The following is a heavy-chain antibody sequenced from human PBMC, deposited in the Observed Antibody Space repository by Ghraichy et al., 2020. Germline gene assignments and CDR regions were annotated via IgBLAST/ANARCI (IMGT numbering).Heavy chain of an antibody. J-gene: IGHJ4*02. D-gene: IGHD6-25*01. CDR1: GFTFNNYI. V-gene: IGHV3-30*14. Sequence: LSLTCATSGFTFNNYIMHWARQAPGKGLEWVAIISYDENKKYYADSVKGRFTISRDNPEKTLFLQMNSLRPEDTAVYFCATLSGGIAAHWGQGTLVTVSS. CDR3: ATLSGGIAAH. CDR2: ISYDENKK.